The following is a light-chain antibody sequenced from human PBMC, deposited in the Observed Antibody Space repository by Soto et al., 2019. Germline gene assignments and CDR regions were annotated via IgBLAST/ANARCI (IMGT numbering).Light chain of an antibody. V-gene: IGLV1-40*01. Sequence: QSVLTQPPSVSGAPGQRVTISCTGSNSNIGAGFGVQWYQQFPRTAPRLLIYNNTNRPSGVPDRFSASKSGTSASLAITGLRAEDEVDYYCQSFDINVLALIFGVGTKLTVL. CDR2: NNT. J-gene: IGLJ2*01. CDR3: QSFDINVLALI. CDR1: NSNIGAGFG.